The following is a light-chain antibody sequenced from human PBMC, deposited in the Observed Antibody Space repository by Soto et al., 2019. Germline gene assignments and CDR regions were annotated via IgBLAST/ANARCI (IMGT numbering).Light chain of an antibody. J-gene: IGKJ1*01. CDR2: AAS. Sequence: DFQMTQSPSSLSASVGDRVTIACRASQHISNYLAWYQQKPGKPPKLLIYAASTLQLGVPSRFSGSGSGTDFTLTITSLQPEDVATYYCQKYTTDPWTFGQGTKVEIK. CDR1: QHISNY. CDR3: QKYTTDPWT. V-gene: IGKV1-27*01.